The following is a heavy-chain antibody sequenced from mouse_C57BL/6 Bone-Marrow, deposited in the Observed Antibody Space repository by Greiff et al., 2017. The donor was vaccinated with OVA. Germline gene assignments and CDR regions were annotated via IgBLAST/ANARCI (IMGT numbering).Heavy chain of an antibody. CDR2: IYIGNGYT. Sequence: EVQRVESGAELVRPGSSVKMSCKTSGYTFTSYGINWVKQRPGQGLEWIGYIYIGNGYTEYNEKFKGKDTLTSDTSSSTDYRQLSSLTYEDAAIYGCARWDLLWYYFDYWGQGTTLTVSS. CDR3: ARWDLLWYYFDY. V-gene: IGHV1-58*01. CDR1: GYTFTSYG. J-gene: IGHJ2*01. D-gene: IGHD2-1*01.